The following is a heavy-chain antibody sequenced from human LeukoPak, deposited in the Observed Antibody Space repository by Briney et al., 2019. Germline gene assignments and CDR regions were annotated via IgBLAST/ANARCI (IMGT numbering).Heavy chain of an antibody. V-gene: IGHV4-59*08. Sequence: PSETLSLTCTVSGGSISSYYWSWIRQPPGEGLEWIGYIYYSGSTNYNPSLKSRVTISVDTSKNQFSLKLSSVTAADTAVYYCARHSHVPDGDRGDELDYWGQGTLVTVSS. CDR2: IYYSGST. CDR1: GGSISSYY. D-gene: IGHD3-10*01. J-gene: IGHJ4*02. CDR3: ARHSHVPDGDRGDELDY.